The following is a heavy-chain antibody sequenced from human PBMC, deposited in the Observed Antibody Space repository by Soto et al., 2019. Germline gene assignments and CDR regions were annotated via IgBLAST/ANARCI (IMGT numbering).Heavy chain of an antibody. CDR1: GGSISTSNW. J-gene: IGHJ4*02. Sequence: QVQLQESGPGLVKPSGTLSLTCAVSGGSISTSNWWSWVRQPPGKGLEWIGEVYHSGSTNYNPSFKSRVAMAIDNSNTQFSVRLNSVTAADTAMYYCASTSTSGTRFDFWGKGSLVTVSS. CDR2: VYHSGST. CDR3: ASTSTSGTRFDF. D-gene: IGHD1-1*01. V-gene: IGHV4-4*02.